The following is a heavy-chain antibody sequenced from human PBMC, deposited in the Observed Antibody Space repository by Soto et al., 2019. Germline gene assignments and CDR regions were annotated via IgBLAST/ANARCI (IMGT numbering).Heavy chain of an antibody. CDR1: GFTFSSYG. J-gene: IGHJ4*02. Sequence: PGGSLRLSCAASGFTFSSYGMHWVRQAPGKGLEWVAVISYDGSNKYYADSVKGRFTISRDNSKNTLYLQMNSLRAEDTAVYYCAKEHDYGDYLIDYWGQGTLVTVSS. V-gene: IGHV3-30*18. CDR3: AKEHDYGDYLIDY. D-gene: IGHD4-17*01. CDR2: ISYDGSNK.